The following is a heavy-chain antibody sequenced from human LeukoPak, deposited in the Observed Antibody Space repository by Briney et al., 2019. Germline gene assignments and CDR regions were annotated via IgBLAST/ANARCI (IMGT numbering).Heavy chain of an antibody. Sequence: SETLSLTCTVSGGSISSSSYYYWGWIRQPPGKGPEWIGSIYSSGSTYYNPSLKSRVTISVDTSKNQFSLKLTSVTAADTAVYYCARHYGPWGQGTLVTVSS. J-gene: IGHJ5*02. CDR2: IYSSGST. V-gene: IGHV4-39*01. CDR1: GGSISSSSYYY. D-gene: IGHD4-17*01. CDR3: ARHYGP.